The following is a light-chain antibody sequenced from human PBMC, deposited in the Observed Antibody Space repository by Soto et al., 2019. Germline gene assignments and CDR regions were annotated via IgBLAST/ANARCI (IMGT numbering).Light chain of an antibody. CDR2: AAS. CDR3: LQHHSDPYT. CDR1: QGIRYD. V-gene: IGKV1-17*01. J-gene: IGKJ2*01. Sequence: DIQMTQSPSSLSASIGDRVTITCRASQGIRYDLGWYQQKPGQAPKRLIYAASSLQSGVPSRFSGSGSGTEFTLTISSLQTEDFATYYCLQHHSDPYTFGQGTKLDIK.